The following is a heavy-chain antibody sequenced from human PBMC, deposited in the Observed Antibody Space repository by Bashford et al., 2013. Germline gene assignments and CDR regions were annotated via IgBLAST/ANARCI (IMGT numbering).Heavy chain of an antibody. CDR3: ARARGYCSGGSCLPYYYYGMDV. CDR1: GYTFSGYY. Sequence: ASVKVSCKASGYTFSGYYMHWVRQAPGQGLEWMGWINPNSGGTNYAQKFQGRVTMTRDTSISTAYMELSRLRSDDTAVYYCARARGYCSGGSCLPYYYYGMDVWGQGTTVTVSS. D-gene: IGHD2-15*01. V-gene: IGHV1-2*02. J-gene: IGHJ6*02. CDR2: INPNSGGT.